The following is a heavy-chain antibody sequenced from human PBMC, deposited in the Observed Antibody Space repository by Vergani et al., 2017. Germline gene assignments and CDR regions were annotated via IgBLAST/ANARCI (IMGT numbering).Heavy chain of an antibody. V-gene: IGHV1-69*02. D-gene: IGHD5-12*01. Sequence: QVQLVQSGAEVKKPGSSVKVSCKASGGTFSSYTISWVRQAPGQGLEWMGRIIPILGIANYAQKFQGRVTITADKSTSTAYMELSSLRSEDTAVYYCARGNMATEVYDYWGQGTLVTVSS. J-gene: IGHJ4*01. CDR3: ARGNMATEVYDY. CDR1: GGTFSSYT. CDR2: IIPILGIA.